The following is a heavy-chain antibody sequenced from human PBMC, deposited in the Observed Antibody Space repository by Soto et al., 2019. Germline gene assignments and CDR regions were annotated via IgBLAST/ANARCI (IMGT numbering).Heavy chain of an antibody. CDR3: ARVPVHSSGWPDY. J-gene: IGHJ4*02. CDR1: GFTFRSYS. Sequence: PGGSLRLSCAASGFTFRSYSMNWVRQAPGKGLEWVSYISSSSSTIYNADSVKGRFTISRDNAKNLLYLQMNSLRDEDTAVYYCARVPVHSSGWPDYWGQGTLVTVYS. D-gene: IGHD6-19*01. CDR2: ISSSSSTI. V-gene: IGHV3-48*02.